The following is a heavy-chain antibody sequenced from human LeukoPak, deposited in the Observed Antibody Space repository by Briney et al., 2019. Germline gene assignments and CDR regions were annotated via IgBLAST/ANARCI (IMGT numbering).Heavy chain of an antibody. D-gene: IGHD5-24*01. V-gene: IGHV4-30-2*01. Sequence: SQTLSLTCTVSGGSISSGDYYWSWIRQPPGKGLEWIGYIYHSGSTYYNPSLKSRVTISVDRSKNQFSLKLSSVTAADTAVYYCARGEMATILALDYWGQGTLVTVSS. CDR1: GGSISSGDYY. CDR3: ARGEMATILALDY. CDR2: IYHSGST. J-gene: IGHJ4*02.